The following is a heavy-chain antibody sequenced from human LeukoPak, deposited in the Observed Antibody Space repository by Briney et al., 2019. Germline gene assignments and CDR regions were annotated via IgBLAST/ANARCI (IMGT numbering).Heavy chain of an antibody. CDR1: GFTFSDYY. D-gene: IGHD6-13*01. J-gene: IGHJ4*02. V-gene: IGHV3-11*06. CDR3: ARVGSIAAAGTPDY. Sequence: PGGSLRLSCAASGFTFSDYYMSWIRQAPGKGLEWVSYISRSSSHTTYADSVKGRFTISRDNAKNSLSLQVNSLRADDTAVYYCARVGSIAAAGTPDYWGQGTLVTVSS. CDR2: ISRSSSHT.